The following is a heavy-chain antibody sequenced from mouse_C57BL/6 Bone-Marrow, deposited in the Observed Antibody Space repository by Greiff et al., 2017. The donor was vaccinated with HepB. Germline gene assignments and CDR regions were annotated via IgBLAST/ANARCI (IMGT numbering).Heavy chain of an antibody. CDR1: GYTFTSYW. CDR3: ARYTTVALDY. V-gene: IGHV1-55*01. Sequence: QVQLKQSGAELVKPGASVKMSCKASGYTFTSYWITWVKQRPGQGLEWIGDIYPGSGSTNYNEKFKSKATLTVDTSSSTAYMQLSSLTSEDSAVYYCARYTTVALDYWGQGTTLTVSS. D-gene: IGHD1-1*01. CDR2: IYPGSGST. J-gene: IGHJ2*01.